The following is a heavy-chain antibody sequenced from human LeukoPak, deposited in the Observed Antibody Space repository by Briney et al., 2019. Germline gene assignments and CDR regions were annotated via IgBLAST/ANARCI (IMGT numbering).Heavy chain of an antibody. D-gene: IGHD3-22*01. V-gene: IGHV4-59*01. CDR1: GGSISSYY. CDR3: ARVVRDLFDY. J-gene: IGHJ4*02. Sequence: PSETLSLTCTVSGGSISSYYWSWIRQTPGKGLEWIGYIYYSGSTNYNPSLKSRVTISVDTSKNQFSLKLSSVTAADTAVYYCARVVRDLFDYWGQGTLVTVSS. CDR2: IYYSGST.